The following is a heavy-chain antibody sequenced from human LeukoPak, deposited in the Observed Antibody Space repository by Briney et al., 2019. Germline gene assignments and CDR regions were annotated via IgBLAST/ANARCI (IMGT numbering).Heavy chain of an antibody. D-gene: IGHD6-19*01. CDR2: TYYRSKWYN. CDR1: GDSVSSNSAA. J-gene: IGHJ6*03. V-gene: IGHV6-1*01. CDR3: ARESQQWLVRSYYYYYFMDV. Sequence: SQTLSLTCAISGDSVSSNSAAWNWIRQSPSRGLEWLGRTYYRSKWYNDYAISVKSRITINPDTSNNHFSLHLNSVTPEDTAVYYCARESQQWLVRSYYYYYFMDVWGKGTTVTVSS.